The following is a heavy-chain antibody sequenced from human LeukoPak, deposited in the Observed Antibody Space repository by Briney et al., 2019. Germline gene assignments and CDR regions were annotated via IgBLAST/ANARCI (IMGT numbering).Heavy chain of an antibody. V-gene: IGHV3-21*01. CDR1: GFTFSSYS. CDR3: ARMGLLYSSSAEAFEY. Sequence: GGSLRLSCAASGFTFSSYSMNCVRQAPGKGLEWVSSISSSGSYIYYAHSVKGGFTISRDTAKNSQCLYMNRLRAEDTALYYLARMGLLYSSSAEAFEYWGQGSLVTVSS. CDR2: ISSSGSYI. J-gene: IGHJ4*02. D-gene: IGHD6-6*01.